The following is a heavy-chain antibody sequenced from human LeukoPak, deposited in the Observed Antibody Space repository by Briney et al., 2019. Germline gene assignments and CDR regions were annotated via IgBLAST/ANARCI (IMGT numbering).Heavy chain of an antibody. J-gene: IGHJ6*04. CDR2: ISSSGSTI. V-gene: IGHV3-48*03. Sequence: PGGSLRLSCAASGFTFSSYEMNWVPRAPGKGLEWVSYISSSGSTIYYADSVKGRFTIHRDNAKNSLYLQMNSLRAEDTAVYYCARDRAKGYCSGGSCVSENYYYGMDVWGKGTTVTVSS. CDR3: ARDRAKGYCSGGSCVSENYYYGMDV. D-gene: IGHD2-15*01. CDR1: GFTFSSYE.